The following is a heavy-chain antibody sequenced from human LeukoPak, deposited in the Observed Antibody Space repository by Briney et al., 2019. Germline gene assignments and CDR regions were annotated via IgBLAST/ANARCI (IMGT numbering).Heavy chain of an antibody. CDR3: ARGGGHTSQKNSEDPYYYYYMDV. CDR2: ISAYNGNT. D-gene: IGHD3-16*01. Sequence: ASVKVSCKASGYTFTSYGISWVRQAPGQGLEWMGWISAYNGNTNYAQKLQGRVTMTTDTSTSTAYMELRSLRSDDTAVYYCARGGGHTSQKNSEDPYYYYYMDVWGKGATVTVSS. CDR1: GYTFTSYG. J-gene: IGHJ6*03. V-gene: IGHV1-18*01.